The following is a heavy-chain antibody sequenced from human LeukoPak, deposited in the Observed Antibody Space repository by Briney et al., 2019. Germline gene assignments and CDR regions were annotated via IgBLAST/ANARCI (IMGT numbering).Heavy chain of an antibody. CDR1: GYSISSGYY. Sequence: SETLSLTCAVSGYSISSGYYWGWIRQPPGKGLEGIGSIYHSGSTYYNPSLKSRVTISGDTSKNQFSLKLSSVTAADTAVYYCASPGDYCSSTSCYTDRAFDIWGQGTMVTVSS. CDR2: IYHSGST. D-gene: IGHD2-2*02. CDR3: ASPGDYCSSTSCYTDRAFDI. J-gene: IGHJ3*02. V-gene: IGHV4-38-2*01.